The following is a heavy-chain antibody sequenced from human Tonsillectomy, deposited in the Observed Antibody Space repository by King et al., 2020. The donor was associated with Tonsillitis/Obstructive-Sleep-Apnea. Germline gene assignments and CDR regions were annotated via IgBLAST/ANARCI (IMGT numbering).Heavy chain of an antibody. CDR3: ARHVGVLRYFDWPL. V-gene: IGHV5-10-1*01. J-gene: IGHJ4*02. CDR2: IDPSDSYT. D-gene: IGHD3-9*01. CDR1: GNSFTNYW. Sequence: VQLVESGAEVKKPGESLRISCKGSGNSFTNYWISWVRQMPGKGLEWMGRIDPSDSYTSYTPSFQGHVTISADKSISTTYLQWNSLKASDTAMYYCARHVGVLRYFDWPLWGQGTLVTVSS.